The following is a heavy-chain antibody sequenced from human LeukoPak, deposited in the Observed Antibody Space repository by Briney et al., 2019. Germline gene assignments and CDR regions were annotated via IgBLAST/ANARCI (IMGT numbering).Heavy chain of an antibody. CDR1: GFTFSSYE. Sequence: PGGSLRLSCAASGFTFSSYEMNWVRQAPGKGLEWVAFIRYDGSNKYYADSVKGRFTISRDNSKNTLYLQMNSLRAEDTAVYYCAKDLGSGFTLNWFDPWGQGTLVTVSS. J-gene: IGHJ5*02. CDR3: AKDLGSGFTLNWFDP. V-gene: IGHV3-30*02. D-gene: IGHD6-19*01. CDR2: IRYDGSNK.